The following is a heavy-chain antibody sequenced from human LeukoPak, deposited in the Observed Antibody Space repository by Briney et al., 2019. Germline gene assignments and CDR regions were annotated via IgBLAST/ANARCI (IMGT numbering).Heavy chain of an antibody. CDR3: ARQPDCSGGSCYDYYYYGMDV. J-gene: IGHJ6*02. V-gene: IGHV1-69*04. Sequence: SVTVSFTCSGGTFSIYAISWVRQAPGQGQEWMGRIIPILGIANDAQKFQGRVTITSDKSTSTAYMELSSLRSEDTAVYYCARQPDCSGGSCYDYYYYGMDVWGQGTTVTVSS. CDR2: IIPILGIA. D-gene: IGHD2-15*01. CDR1: GGTFSIYA.